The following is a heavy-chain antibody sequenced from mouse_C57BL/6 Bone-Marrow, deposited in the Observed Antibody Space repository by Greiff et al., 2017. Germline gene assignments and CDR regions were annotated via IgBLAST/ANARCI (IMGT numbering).Heavy chain of an antibody. D-gene: IGHD1-1*01. CDR1: GYTFTEYT. CDR3: ARHEKALITTVVGYFDY. J-gene: IGHJ2*01. Sequence: QVQLQQSGAELVKPGASVKLSCKASGYTFTEYTIHWVKQRSGQGLEWIGWFYPGSGSIKYNEKFKDKATLTADKSSSTVYMELSRLTSEDSAVYFCARHEKALITTVVGYFDYWGQGTTLTVSS. V-gene: IGHV1-62-2*01. CDR2: FYPGSGSI.